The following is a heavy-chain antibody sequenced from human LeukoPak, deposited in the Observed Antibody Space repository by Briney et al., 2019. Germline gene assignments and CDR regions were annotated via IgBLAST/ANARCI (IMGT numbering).Heavy chain of an antibody. Sequence: ASVKVSCKASGGTFSSYAINWVRQAPGQGLEWMGRIIPILEMPNYAQNFQGRVTITADKSTSTDYLELSSLRSEDTAFYYCAGPFLKWGEGFDHWGQGTLVTVSS. V-gene: IGHV1-69*04. CDR1: GGTFSSYA. J-gene: IGHJ5*02. CDR3: AGPFLKWGEGFDH. CDR2: IIPILEMP. D-gene: IGHD3-16*01.